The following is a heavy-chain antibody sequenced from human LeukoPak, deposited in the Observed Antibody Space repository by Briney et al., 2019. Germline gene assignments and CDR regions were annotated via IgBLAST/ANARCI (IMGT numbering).Heavy chain of an antibody. Sequence: QAGVSLRLSCAASGFTLSSYGMHWVRQAPGKGREWVAVISYDGSNKYYADSVKGRFTISRDNSKNTLYLQMNSLRTEDTAVYYCAKGLLWFGEPSQEGFDYWGQGTLVTVSS. V-gene: IGHV3-30*18. CDR1: GFTLSSYG. CDR3: AKGLLWFGEPSQEGFDY. J-gene: IGHJ4*02. D-gene: IGHD3-10*01. CDR2: ISYDGSNK.